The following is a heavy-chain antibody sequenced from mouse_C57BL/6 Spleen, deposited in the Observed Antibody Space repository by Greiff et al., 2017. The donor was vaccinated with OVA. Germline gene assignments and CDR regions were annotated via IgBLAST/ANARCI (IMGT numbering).Heavy chain of an antibody. V-gene: IGHV1-69*01. Sequence: QVQLKQPGAELVMPGASVKLSCKASGYTFTSYWMHWVKQRPGQGLEWIGEIDPSDSYTNYNQKFKGKSTLTVDKSSSTAYMQLSSLTSEDSAVYYCARGTGKGDYWGQGTTLTVSS. CDR2: IDPSDSYT. D-gene: IGHD4-1*01. CDR1: GYTFTSYW. CDR3: ARGTGKGDY. J-gene: IGHJ2*01.